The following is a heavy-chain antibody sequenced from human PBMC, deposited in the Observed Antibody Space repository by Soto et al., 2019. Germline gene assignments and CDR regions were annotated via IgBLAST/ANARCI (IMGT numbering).Heavy chain of an antibody. J-gene: IGHJ4*02. CDR2: ISYDGSNE. V-gene: IGHV3-30-3*01. CDR3: ARPNYDSSGYYSYFDY. Sequence: GGSLRLSCAASRFIFSRYAMHWVRQAPGKGLEWVAVISYDGSNEYYADSVKGRFTISRDNSKNTLYLQMNSLRAGDTAVYYCARPNYDSSGYYSYFDYWGQGTLVTVSS. D-gene: IGHD3-22*01. CDR1: RFIFSRYA.